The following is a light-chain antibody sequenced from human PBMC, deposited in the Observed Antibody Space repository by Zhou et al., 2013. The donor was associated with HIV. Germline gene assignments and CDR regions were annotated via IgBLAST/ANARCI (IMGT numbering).Light chain of an antibody. CDR3: QHYNGYPWT. Sequence: DIQMTQSPSSLSASVGDRVTITCRASQSIRSYLNWYQQKPGKAPKPLIYAASSLQSGVPSRFSGSASGTEFTLTISSLQPDDLATYFCQHYNGYPWTFGQGTKVEIK. CDR1: QSIRSY. CDR2: AAS. J-gene: IGKJ1*01. V-gene: IGKV1-17*01.